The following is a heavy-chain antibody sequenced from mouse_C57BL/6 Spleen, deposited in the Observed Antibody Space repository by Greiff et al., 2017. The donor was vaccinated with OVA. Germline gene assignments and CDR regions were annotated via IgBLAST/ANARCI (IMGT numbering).Heavy chain of an antibody. D-gene: IGHD1-1*01. CDR1: GYAFSSYW. CDR2: IYPGDGDT. Sequence: LVESGAELVKPGASVKISCKASGYAFSSYWMNWVKQRPGKGLEWIGQIYPGDGDTNYNGKFKGKATLTADKSSSTAYMQLSSLTSEDSAVYFCARSSSYPFAYWGQGTLVTVSA. V-gene: IGHV1-80*01. CDR3: ARSSSYPFAY. J-gene: IGHJ3*01.